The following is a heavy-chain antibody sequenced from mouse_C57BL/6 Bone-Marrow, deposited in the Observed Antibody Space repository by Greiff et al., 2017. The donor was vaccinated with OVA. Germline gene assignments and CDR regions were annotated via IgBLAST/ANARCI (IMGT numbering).Heavy chain of an antibody. Sequence: EVHLVESGGGLVKPGGSLKLSCAASGFTFSDYGMHWVRQAPEKGLEWVAYISSGSSTIYYADTVKGRFTISRDNAKNTLFLQMTSLRSEDTAMYYCASDTTVVDEGFDYWGQGTTLTVSS. CDR1: GFTFSDYG. CDR2: ISSGSSTI. J-gene: IGHJ2*01. CDR3: ASDTTVVDEGFDY. V-gene: IGHV5-17*01. D-gene: IGHD1-1*01.